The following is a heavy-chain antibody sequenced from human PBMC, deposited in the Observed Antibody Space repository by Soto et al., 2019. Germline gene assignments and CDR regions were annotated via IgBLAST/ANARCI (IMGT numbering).Heavy chain of an antibody. CDR3: ARYCRSTTCYTVYGMDV. CDR1: GFSFSGYD. J-gene: IGHJ6*02. Sequence: GGSLRLSCAASGFSFSGYDMHWVRQPTGKGLEWVSGIGTAGDAYYLGSVKGRFTISRENAKNSVYLQLNRLRAGDTAVYYCARYCRSTTCYTVYGMDVWGQGTTVTVSS. D-gene: IGHD2-2*02. V-gene: IGHV3-13*01. CDR2: IGTAGDA.